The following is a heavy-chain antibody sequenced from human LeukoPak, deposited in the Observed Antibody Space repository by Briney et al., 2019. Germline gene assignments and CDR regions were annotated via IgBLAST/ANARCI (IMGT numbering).Heavy chain of an antibody. CDR1: GFTFSTYG. CDR2: ISSSGTTI. CDR3: ARAGLGYSYGTGYYYYMDV. D-gene: IGHD5-18*01. Sequence: GGALRLSCAASGFTFSTYGMNWVREAPGKGLEWISYISSSGTTISYADSVKGRFTFSRDNAKNSLYLQMNSLRAEDTAVSYCARAGLGYSYGTGYYYYMDVWGKGTTVTVSS. V-gene: IGHV3-48*04. J-gene: IGHJ6*03.